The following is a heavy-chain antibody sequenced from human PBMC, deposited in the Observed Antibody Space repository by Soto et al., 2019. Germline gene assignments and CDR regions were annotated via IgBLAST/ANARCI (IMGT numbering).Heavy chain of an antibody. V-gene: IGHV1-8*01. CDR1: GYTFTSYD. J-gene: IGHJ5*02. CDR2: MNPNSGNT. CDR3: ARVPRHCSSTSCYLGP. Sequence: ASVKVSCKASGYTFTSYDIDWVRQATGQGLEWMGWMNPNSGNTGYAQKFQGRVTMTRNTSISTAYMELSSLRSEDTAVYYCARVPRHCSSTSCYLGPWGQGTLVTVSS. D-gene: IGHD2-2*01.